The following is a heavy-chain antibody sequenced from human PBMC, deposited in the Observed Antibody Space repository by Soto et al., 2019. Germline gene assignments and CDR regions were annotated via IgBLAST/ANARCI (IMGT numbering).Heavy chain of an antibody. V-gene: IGHV4-30-4*01. CDR3: ASYYDSSGELDY. Sequence: SETLSLTCTVSGGSISSGDYNWNWIRQPPGKGLEWIGYIYYSGSTQYNPSLKSRVTISVDTSKNQFSLKLSSVTAADTAVYYCASYYDSSGELDYWGQGTLVTVSS. CDR2: IYYSGST. J-gene: IGHJ4*02. CDR1: GGSISSGDYN. D-gene: IGHD3-22*01.